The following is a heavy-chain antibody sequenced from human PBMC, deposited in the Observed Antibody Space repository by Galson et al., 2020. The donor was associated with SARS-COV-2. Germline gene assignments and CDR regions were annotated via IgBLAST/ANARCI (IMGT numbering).Heavy chain of an antibody. CDR1: GDSITNYY. CDR3: AKDYSGGWYGAFDT. Sequence: SVTLSLTCTVSGDSITNYYWSWIRQPAGKGLEWIGRFSTSGSTQYNPSLESRVTMSVDTSKNHFSLKLSSVTAADTAIYYCAKDYSGGWYGAFDTWGQGTMVTVSS. CDR2: FSTSGST. V-gene: IGHV4-4*07. D-gene: IGHD6-19*01. J-gene: IGHJ3*02.